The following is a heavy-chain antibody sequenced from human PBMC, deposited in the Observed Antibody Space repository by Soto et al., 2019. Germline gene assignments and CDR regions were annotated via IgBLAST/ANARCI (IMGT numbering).Heavy chain of an antibody. D-gene: IGHD1-26*01. CDR1: EFTFSTYA. CDR2: ISYDGSNK. V-gene: IGHV3-30-3*01. Sequence: QVQMVESGGGVVQPGRSLRLSCAAYEFTFSTYAMHWVRQAPGKGLEWVAVISYDGSNKYYADSVKGRFTISRDNSKNTLYLQMNSLRAEDTAVYYCARGSHPFDYWGQGTLVTVSS. J-gene: IGHJ4*02. CDR3: ARGSHPFDY.